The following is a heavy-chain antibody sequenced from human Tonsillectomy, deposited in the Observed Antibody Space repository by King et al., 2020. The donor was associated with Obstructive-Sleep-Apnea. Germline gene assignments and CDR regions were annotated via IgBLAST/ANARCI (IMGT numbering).Heavy chain of an antibody. D-gene: IGHD2-15*01. CDR3: ARGGYCSGGSCYSFRVWFDP. V-gene: IGHV1-46*01. CDR1: GYTFTSYY. J-gene: IGHJ5*02. Sequence: EQLVQSGAEVKKPGASVKVSCKASGYTFTSYYMHWVRQAPGQGLEWMGIINPSGGSTSYAQKFQGRVTMTRDTSTSTVYMELNSLRSEDTAVYYCARGGYCSGGSCYSFRVWFDPWGQGTLVTVSS. CDR2: INPSGGST.